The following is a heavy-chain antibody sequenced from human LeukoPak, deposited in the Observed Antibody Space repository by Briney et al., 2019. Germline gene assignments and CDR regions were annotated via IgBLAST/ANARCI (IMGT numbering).Heavy chain of an antibody. Sequence: GESLKISCKGSGYSFTSYWISWVRQMPGKGLEWMGRIDPSDSYTNYGPSFQGHVTISADKSISTAYLQWSSLKASDTAMYYCARRRKAYDSSGYYLYYFDYWGQGTLVTVSS. V-gene: IGHV5-10-1*01. CDR1: GYSFTSYW. CDR2: IDPSDSYT. CDR3: ARRRKAYDSSGYYLYYFDY. J-gene: IGHJ4*02. D-gene: IGHD3-22*01.